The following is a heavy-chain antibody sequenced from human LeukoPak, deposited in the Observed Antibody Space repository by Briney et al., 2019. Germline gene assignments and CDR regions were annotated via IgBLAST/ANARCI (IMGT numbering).Heavy chain of an antibody. J-gene: IGHJ4*02. CDR1: GASVSGSAYY. V-gene: IGHV4-39*01. D-gene: IGHD1-26*01. CDR3: AKSGGYGLIDY. CDR2: IYYSGST. Sequence: SETLSLTCSVSGASVSGSAYYWGWFRQPPGKGLEWIGNIYYSGSTYYNESLESRVTISIDTSKNQFSLKLNPVTAADTAMYYCAKSGGYGLIDYWGQGTLVTVSS.